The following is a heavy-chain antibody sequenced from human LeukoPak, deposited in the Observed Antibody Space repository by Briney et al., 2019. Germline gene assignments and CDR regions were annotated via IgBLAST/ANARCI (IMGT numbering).Heavy chain of an antibody. Sequence: PGGSLRLSCAASGFTVSSNYMSWVRQAPGKGLEWVSIIYSGGNTYYADYQKGRFTIYGDNSRNTVYLQMNSLRAEDTAVYYCASLWAGNYWGQGTLVTVSS. V-gene: IGHV3-53*01. CDR3: ASLWAGNY. J-gene: IGHJ4*02. CDR1: GFTVSSNY. CDR2: IYSGGNT. D-gene: IGHD3-10*01.